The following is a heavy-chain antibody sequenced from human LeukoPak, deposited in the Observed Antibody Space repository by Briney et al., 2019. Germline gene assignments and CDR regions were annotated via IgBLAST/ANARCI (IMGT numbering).Heavy chain of an antibody. CDR2: ISWNSGSI. D-gene: IGHD1-26*01. CDR1: GFTFDDYA. Sequence: PGGSLRLSCAASGFTFDDYAMHWVRQAPGKGLEWVSGISWNSGSIGYADSVKGRFTISRDNAKNSLYLQMNSLRAEDTALYYCAKDNSGATRADDAFDIWGQGTMVTVSS. V-gene: IGHV3-9*01. CDR3: AKDNSGATRADDAFDI. J-gene: IGHJ3*02.